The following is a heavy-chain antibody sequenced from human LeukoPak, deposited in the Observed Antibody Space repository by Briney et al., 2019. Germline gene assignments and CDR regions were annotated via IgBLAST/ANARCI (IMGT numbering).Heavy chain of an antibody. J-gene: IGHJ4*02. D-gene: IGHD6-19*01. Sequence: GGSLRLSCAASGFTFSSYGMHWVRQAPGKGLEWVAVISYDGSDKYYADSVKGRFNISRDNSKNTLYLQMNSLRAEDMAVYSCAKDAFSSGWELFDYWGQGTLVTVSS. V-gene: IGHV3-30*18. CDR1: GFTFSSYG. CDR3: AKDAFSSGWELFDY. CDR2: ISYDGSDK.